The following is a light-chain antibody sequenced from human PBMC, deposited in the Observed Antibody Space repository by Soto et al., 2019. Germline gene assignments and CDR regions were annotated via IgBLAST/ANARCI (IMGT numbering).Light chain of an antibody. CDR3: QEYDGLPLT. J-gene: IGKJ4*01. Sequence: DIQMTQSPSSLSASIGDRVTITCQASQDISDFLNWYQERPGKAPQLLNYDASKLETGVPSRFSGSGSGTDFTVTISSLQPEDVATYYCQEYDGLPLTFGGGTKVDI. V-gene: IGKV1-33*01. CDR1: QDISDF. CDR2: DAS.